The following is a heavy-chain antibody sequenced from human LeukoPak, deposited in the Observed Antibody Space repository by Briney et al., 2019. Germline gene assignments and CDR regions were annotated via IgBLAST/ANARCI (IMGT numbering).Heavy chain of an antibody. D-gene: IGHD6-19*01. CDR2: INPDSGGT. CDR3: ARDQGSSGWSDFDH. CDR1: GYTFTDYY. V-gene: IGHV1-2*02. J-gene: IGHJ4*02. Sequence: ASVKVSCKASGYTFTDYYMHWVRQAPGQGLEWMGWINPDSGGTNYAQKFQGRVTMTRDTSISTAYVELSRLRSDDTAVYYCARDQGSSGWSDFDHWGQGTLVTVSS.